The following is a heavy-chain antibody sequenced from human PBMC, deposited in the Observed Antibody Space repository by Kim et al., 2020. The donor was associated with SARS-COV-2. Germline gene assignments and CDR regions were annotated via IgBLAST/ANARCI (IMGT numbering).Heavy chain of an antibody. D-gene: IGHD2-21*02. CDR1: GYTFTSYY. Sequence: ASVKVSCKASGYTFTSYYMHWVRQAPGQGLEWMGIINPSGGSTSYAQKFQGRVTMTRDTSTSTVYMELSSLRSEDTAVYYCARGGLRVVTAPSGGWFDPWGQAPLVTVSS. CDR3: ARGGLRVVTAPSGGWFDP. CDR2: INPSGGST. J-gene: IGHJ5*02. V-gene: IGHV1-46*01.